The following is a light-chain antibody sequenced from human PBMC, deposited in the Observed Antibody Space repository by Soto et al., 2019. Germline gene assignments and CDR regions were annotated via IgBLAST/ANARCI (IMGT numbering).Light chain of an antibody. V-gene: IGKV3-15*01. Sequence: EIVMTQSPSTVSVSAGDGAELSCRASQSVGTRVAWYQQKFGQPPRLLIYETSTRANGISTRFRGSGSGTDFALIISSLQPGDVGIYSCQQYHTGPPITFGQGTRLEIK. J-gene: IGKJ5*01. CDR3: QQYHTGPPIT. CDR1: QSVGTR. CDR2: ETS.